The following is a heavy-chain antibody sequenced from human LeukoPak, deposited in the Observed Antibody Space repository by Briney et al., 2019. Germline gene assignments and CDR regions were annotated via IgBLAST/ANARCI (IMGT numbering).Heavy chain of an antibody. J-gene: IGHJ3*02. V-gene: IGHV3-33*01. CDR2: IWYDGSNK. Sequence: GGSLRLSCAASGFTFSSYGMHWVRQAPGKGLEWVAVIWYDGSNKYYADSVKGRFTISRDNSKNTLYLQMNSLRAEDTAVYYCARGLQGTWELLPWDAFDIWGQGTMVTVSS. CDR1: GFTFSSYG. D-gene: IGHD1-26*01. CDR3: ARGLQGTWELLPWDAFDI.